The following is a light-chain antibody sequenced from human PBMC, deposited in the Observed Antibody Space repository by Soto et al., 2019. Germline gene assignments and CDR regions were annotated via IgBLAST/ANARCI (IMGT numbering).Light chain of an antibody. CDR2: DTS. Sequence: EIVLTQSPGTLSLSPGERATLSCRASQSVRDRYLAWYQQKPGQAPSLLIYDTSTRATGVTDRFSGSGSGTDFALTISRVEPEDFAIYFCQQYGSSPGTFGQVTKVEI. V-gene: IGKV3-20*01. J-gene: IGKJ1*01. CDR3: QQYGSSPGT. CDR1: QSVRDRY.